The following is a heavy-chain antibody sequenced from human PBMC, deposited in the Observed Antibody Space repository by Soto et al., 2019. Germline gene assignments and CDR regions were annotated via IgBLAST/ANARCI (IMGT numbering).Heavy chain of an antibody. V-gene: IGHV1-69*04. D-gene: IGHD6-13*01. CDR2: INPIRGIT. Sequence: GASVKVSCKASGGTFSSYTISWVRQAPGQGLEWMARINPIRGITNYAQKFQGRVTMTSDTSTSTVYMELSSLRFEDTALFYCARDLAAGDLWGQGTLVTVSS. CDR3: ARDLAAGDL. J-gene: IGHJ5*02. CDR1: GGTFSSYT.